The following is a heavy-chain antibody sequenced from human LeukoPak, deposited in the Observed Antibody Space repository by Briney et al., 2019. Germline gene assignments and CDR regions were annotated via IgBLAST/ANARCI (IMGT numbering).Heavy chain of an antibody. Sequence: RVASVKVSCKASGYTFTSYGISWVRQAPGQGLEWMGWISAYNGNTNYAQKLQGRVTMTTDTSASTAYMELSSLRSEDTAVYYCARDPIGSRWPYYFDYWGQGTLVTVSS. J-gene: IGHJ4*02. CDR3: ARDPIGSRWPYYFDY. D-gene: IGHD6-13*01. V-gene: IGHV1-18*01. CDR2: ISAYNGNT. CDR1: GYTFTSYG.